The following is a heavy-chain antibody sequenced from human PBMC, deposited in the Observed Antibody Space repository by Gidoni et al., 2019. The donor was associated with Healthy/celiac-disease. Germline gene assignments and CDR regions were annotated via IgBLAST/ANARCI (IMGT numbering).Heavy chain of an antibody. CDR1: GFTFSSYA. Sequence: QVQLVESGGGVVQPGRSLRLPCAASGFTFSSYAMHWVRQAPVKGLEWVAVISYDGSNKYYADSVKGRFTISRDNSKNTLYLQMNSLRAEDTAVYYCARSGGYSYESPFDYWGQGTLVTVSS. J-gene: IGHJ4*02. D-gene: IGHD5-18*01. CDR2: ISYDGSNK. V-gene: IGHV3-30-3*01. CDR3: ARSGGYSYESPFDY.